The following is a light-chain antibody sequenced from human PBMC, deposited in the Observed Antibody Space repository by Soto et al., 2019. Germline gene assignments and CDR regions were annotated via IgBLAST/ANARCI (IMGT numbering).Light chain of an antibody. J-gene: IGKJ4*01. CDR2: DAS. Sequence: IQLTQSPSSLSASVGDRVTITCRASQGISSYLAWYQQKPGKVPKLLIYDASTLQSGVPSRFSGSGSGTDFTLTISSLQPEDFATYYCQQLYRYPLTSGGGTKVEI. CDR1: QGISSY. V-gene: IGKV1-9*01. CDR3: QQLYRYPLT.